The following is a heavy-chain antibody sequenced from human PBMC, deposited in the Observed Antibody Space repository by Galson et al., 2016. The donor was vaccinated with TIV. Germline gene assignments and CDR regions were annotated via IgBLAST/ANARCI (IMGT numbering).Heavy chain of an antibody. J-gene: IGHJ4*02. CDR3: AREKMSGSQFGANFDY. D-gene: IGHD1-26*01. CDR1: GFTFSNYW. Sequence: SLRLSCAASGFTFSNYWMSWVRQAPGKGLEWVANIKHDESEIYYVDSVKGRFSIFRDNAKNSLYLQMGSLRAEDTAVYYCAREKMSGSQFGANFDYWGRGSLVTVSS. CDR2: IKHDESEI. V-gene: IGHV3-7*01.